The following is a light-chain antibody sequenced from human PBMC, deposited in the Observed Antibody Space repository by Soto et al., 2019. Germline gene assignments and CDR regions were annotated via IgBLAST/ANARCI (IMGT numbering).Light chain of an antibody. CDR3: QKYNSAPKT. Sequence: DIQMTQSPSSLSASVGDRVTITCRARQDIRNSLAWYQQKPGKAPKLLIYGATSLHSGVPSRFSGSGSGTDFTLTINSLQPEDVATYYCQKYNSAPKTFGQGTKVEIK. J-gene: IGKJ1*01. CDR1: QDIRNS. V-gene: IGKV1-27*01. CDR2: GAT.